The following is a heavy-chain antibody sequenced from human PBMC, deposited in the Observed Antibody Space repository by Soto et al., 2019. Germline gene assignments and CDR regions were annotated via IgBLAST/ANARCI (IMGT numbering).Heavy chain of an antibody. V-gene: IGHV3-23*01. D-gene: IGHD3-22*01. Sequence: GGSLRLSCADSGFRFSSYSMSWVRQTPGKGLEWVAAITATGDRTYYADSVTGRFTISRDNSKKTHYLQMTSLRAEDTAMYYCATMNGYFEYWGQGTPVTVSS. CDR1: GFRFSSYS. CDR3: ATMNGYFEY. CDR2: ITATGDRT. J-gene: IGHJ4*02.